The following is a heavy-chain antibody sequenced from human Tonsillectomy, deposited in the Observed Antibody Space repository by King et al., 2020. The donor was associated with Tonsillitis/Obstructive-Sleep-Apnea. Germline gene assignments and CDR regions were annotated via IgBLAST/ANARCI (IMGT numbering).Heavy chain of an antibody. Sequence: VQLVESGGGLVXPGGSXXLSCAASGFTVSSNYMTWVRQAPGKGLEWVSVIYSGGRTYYADSVKGRFTISRDNSKNTLYLQMNSLRAEDTAVYYCATSSIIFDYWGQGTLVTVSS. V-gene: IGHV3-66*01. CDR2: IYSGGRT. D-gene: IGHD1-14*01. CDR3: ATSSIIFDY. J-gene: IGHJ4*02. CDR1: GFTVSSNY.